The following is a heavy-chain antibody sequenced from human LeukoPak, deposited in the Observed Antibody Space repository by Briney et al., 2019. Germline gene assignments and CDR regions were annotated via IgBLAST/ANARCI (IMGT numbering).Heavy chain of an antibody. V-gene: IGHV3-48*04. Sequence: GGSLRLSCAASGFTFSSYSMNWVRQAPGKGLEWVSYISSSSSTIYYADSVKGRFTISRDNAKNSLYLQMNSLRAEDTAVYYCARAFGGVEDYWGQGTLVTVSS. CDR2: ISSSSSTI. CDR1: GFTFSSYS. D-gene: IGHD3-16*01. CDR3: ARAFGGVEDY. J-gene: IGHJ4*02.